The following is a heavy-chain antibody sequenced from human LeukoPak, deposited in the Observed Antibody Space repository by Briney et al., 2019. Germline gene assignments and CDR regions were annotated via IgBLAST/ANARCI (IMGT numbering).Heavy chain of an antibody. CDR3: ACESGYDHDGMDV. CDR1: VFTLSSYE. CDR2: ISSSGSTI. J-gene: IGHJ6*04. V-gene: IGHV3-48*03. D-gene: IGHD3-3*01. Sequence: PGGSLRLSCAPSVFTLSSYEMNWVRQAPGTGLECVSYISSSGSTIYYAASVKGRFTITRDNAKNSLYLQMNSLRAEDTAVYYCACESGYDHDGMDVWGKGTTVTVSS.